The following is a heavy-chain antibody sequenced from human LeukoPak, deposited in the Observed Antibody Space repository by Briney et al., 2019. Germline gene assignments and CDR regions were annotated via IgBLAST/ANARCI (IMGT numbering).Heavy chain of an antibody. CDR1: GYTFTGYY. V-gene: IGHV1-2*02. J-gene: IGHJ4*02. CDR2: INPNSGGT. CDR3: ARGGLWIQLWFDPYYFDY. D-gene: IGHD5-18*01. Sequence: ASVKVSCKASGYTFTGYYMHWVRQAPGQGLEWMGWINPNSGGTNYAQKFQGRVTMTRDTSISTAYMELSRLRSDDTAVYYCARGGLWIQLWFDPYYFDYWGQGTLVTVSS.